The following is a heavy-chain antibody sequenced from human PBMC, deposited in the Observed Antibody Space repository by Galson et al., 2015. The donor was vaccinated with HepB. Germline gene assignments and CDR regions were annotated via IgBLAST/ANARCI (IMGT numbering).Heavy chain of an antibody. CDR3: ARVARKDGSGSYPFDY. D-gene: IGHD3-10*01. CDR1: GYTFTSYG. V-gene: IGHV1-18*01. Sequence: SVKVSCKASGYTFTSYGISWVRQAPGQGLEWMGWISAYNGNTNYAQKLQGRVTITADKSTSTAYMELSSLRSEDTAVYYCARVARKDGSGSYPFDYWGQGTLVTVSS. CDR2: ISAYNGNT. J-gene: IGHJ4*02.